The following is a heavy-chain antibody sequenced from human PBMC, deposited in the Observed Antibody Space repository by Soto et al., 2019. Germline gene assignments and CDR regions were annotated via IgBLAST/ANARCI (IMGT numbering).Heavy chain of an antibody. CDR3: ASDGTYNWV. CDR2: IYSGGAT. D-gene: IGHD1-1*01. V-gene: IGHV3-66*01. Sequence: EVQLVESGGGLVQPGGSLRLSCASSGFTVSNNYMRWVRQAPGKGLEWVSLIYSGGATYYADSVKGSFTISRDNSKNTLYLQMNSLRAEDTAVYYCASDGTYNWVGGQGILVTVSS. CDR1: GFTVSNNY. J-gene: IGHJ4*02.